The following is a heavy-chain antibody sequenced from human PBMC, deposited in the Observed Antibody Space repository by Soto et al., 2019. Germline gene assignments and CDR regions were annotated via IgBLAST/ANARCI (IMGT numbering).Heavy chain of an antibody. CDR1: SGPSSSHN. V-gene: IGHV4-59*08. CDR2: VYNTGGT. J-gene: IGHJ6*02. D-gene: IGHD1-1*01. CDR3: VRQGIGNLHGLVEV. Sequence: QVQLQQSGPGLVKPSETLSLTCTVSSGPSSSHNWGWIRQSPGRGLEWIGYVYNTGGTSYNPSLKGRVTISADTSANHISLTLSYVTAADTAIYYCVRQGIGNLHGLVEVWGQGTTVSVSS.